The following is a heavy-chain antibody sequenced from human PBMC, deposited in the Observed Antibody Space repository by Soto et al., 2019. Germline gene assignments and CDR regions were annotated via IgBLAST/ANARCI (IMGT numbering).Heavy chain of an antibody. CDR3: ARGGGEVITFGGVIVIPYDY. V-gene: IGHV3-23*01. J-gene: IGHJ4*02. Sequence: GGSLRLSWAASGCTCSSYAMSWVRQAPGKGLEWVSAISGSGGSTYYADTVKGRFTISRDNSKNTLYLQMNSLRAEDTAVYYCARGGGEVITFGGVIVIPYDYWGQGTLVTVSS. CDR1: GCTCSSYA. D-gene: IGHD3-16*02. CDR2: ISGSGGST.